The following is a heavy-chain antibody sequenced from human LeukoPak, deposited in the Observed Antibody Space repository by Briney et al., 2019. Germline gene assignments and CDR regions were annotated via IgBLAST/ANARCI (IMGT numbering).Heavy chain of an antibody. CDR3: ARGAGSTYYYCYYMDV. Sequence: ASVKVSCKASGYTFTGYYMHWVRQAPGQGLEWMGWINPNSGGTNYAQKFQGRVTMTRDTSISTAYMELSRLRSDDTAVYYCARGAGSTYYYCYYMDVWGKGTTVTVSS. V-gene: IGHV1-2*02. CDR1: GYTFTGYY. CDR2: INPNSGGT. D-gene: IGHD3-10*01. J-gene: IGHJ6*03.